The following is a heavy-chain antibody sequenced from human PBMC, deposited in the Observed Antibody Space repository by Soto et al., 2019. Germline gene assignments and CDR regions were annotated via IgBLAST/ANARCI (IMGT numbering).Heavy chain of an antibody. CDR2: ISGSGGST. CDR1: GFTFSSYA. Sequence: PGGSLRLSCVASGFTFSSYAMSWVRQAPGKGLEWVSAISGSGGSTYYADSVKGRFTISRDNSKNTLYLQMNSLRAEDTAVYYCAKDPRKRYYDSSGSRNWFDPWGQGTLVTVSS. V-gene: IGHV3-23*01. CDR3: AKDPRKRYYDSSGSRNWFDP. J-gene: IGHJ5*02. D-gene: IGHD3-22*01.